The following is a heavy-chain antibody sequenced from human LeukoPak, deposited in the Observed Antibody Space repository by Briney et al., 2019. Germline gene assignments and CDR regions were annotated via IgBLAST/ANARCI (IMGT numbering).Heavy chain of an antibody. CDR1: GFTVSSNY. J-gene: IGHJ4*02. D-gene: IGHD5-12*01. V-gene: IGHV3-66*04. CDR3: SRHSRIVATMA. CDR2: IYRDGTT. Sequence: PGGSLRLSCAASGFTVSSNYMSWVRQAPGKGLEWVSVIYRDGTTYYADSVRGRFTISRDNSKNTVYLQMNSLRTEDTAVYFCSRHSRIVATMAWGQGTLVTVSP.